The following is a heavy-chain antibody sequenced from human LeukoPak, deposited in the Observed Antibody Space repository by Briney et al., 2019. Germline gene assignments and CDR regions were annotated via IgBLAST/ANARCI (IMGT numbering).Heavy chain of an antibody. D-gene: IGHD2-21*02. Sequence: GGSLRLSGAASGFTFISYGMQWVRQAPGKGLVWVSRINNGGVSTSYADSVRGRFTVSRDNGKNTLYLQMNSLRAEDTGVYYCARELPREVTLDYWGQGTLVTVSS. V-gene: IGHV3-74*01. CDR3: ARELPREVTLDY. CDR1: GFTFISYG. CDR2: INNGGVST. J-gene: IGHJ4*02.